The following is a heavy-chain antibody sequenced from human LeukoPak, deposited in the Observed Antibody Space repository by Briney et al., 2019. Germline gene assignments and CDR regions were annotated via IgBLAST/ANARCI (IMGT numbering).Heavy chain of an antibody. CDR1: GFTFSSYW. CDR2: IKQDGSEK. CDR3: ARDPYDFWSGYSDY. V-gene: IGHV3-7*01. D-gene: IGHD3-3*01. J-gene: IGHJ4*02. Sequence: GGSLRLSCAASGFTFSSYWMSWVRQAPGKGLEWVANIKQDGSEKYYVDSVKGRFTISRDNAKNSLYLQMNSLRAEDTAVYYCARDPYDFWSGYSDYWGQGTLVTVSS.